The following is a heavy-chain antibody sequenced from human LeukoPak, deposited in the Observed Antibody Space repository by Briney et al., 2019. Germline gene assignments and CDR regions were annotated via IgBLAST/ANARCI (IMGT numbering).Heavy chain of an antibody. V-gene: IGHV3-74*01. CDR2: ISSDGSST. J-gene: IGHJ4*02. CDR1: GFTFSSYE. D-gene: IGHD2-15*01. Sequence: GGSLRLSCAASGFTFSSYEMNWVRQAPGKGLVWVSRISSDGSSTSYADSVKGRFTISRDNAKNTLYLQMNSLRAEDTAVYYCTRDQIYCSGGYCYFEHWGQGTLVTASS. CDR3: TRDQIYCSGGYCYFEH.